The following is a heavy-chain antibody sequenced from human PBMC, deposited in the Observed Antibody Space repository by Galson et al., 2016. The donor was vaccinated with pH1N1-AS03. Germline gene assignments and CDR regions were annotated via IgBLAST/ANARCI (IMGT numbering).Heavy chain of an antibody. J-gene: IGHJ4*02. CDR1: GYLFTNYW. CDR2: IYAGDSDT. CDR3: ARLGGSFYTPYFDY. V-gene: IGHV5-51*01. D-gene: IGHD1-26*01. Sequence: QSGAEVTQPGEPLTISCKTSGYLFTNYWIGWVRHMPGKGLEWMGSIYAGDSDTRYSPSFQGQVTISADKSISTAYLQWSSLKASDTAMYYCARLGGSFYTPYFDYWGQGTLVTVSS.